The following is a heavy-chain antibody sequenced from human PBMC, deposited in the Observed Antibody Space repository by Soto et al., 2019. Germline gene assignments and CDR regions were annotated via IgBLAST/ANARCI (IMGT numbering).Heavy chain of an antibody. CDR1: GFTVSSNY. V-gene: IGHV3-53*01. D-gene: IGHD2-21*01. Sequence: EVQLVESGGGLIQPGGSLRLSCAASGFTVSSNYMSWVRQAPGKGLEWVSIIYSGGNTYYADSVKGRFTISRDNSKNTLHLQMNSLRAEDTAVYFCARNCGGGARYFDLWGRGTLVTVSS. J-gene: IGHJ2*01. CDR3: ARNCGGGARYFDL. CDR2: IYSGGNT.